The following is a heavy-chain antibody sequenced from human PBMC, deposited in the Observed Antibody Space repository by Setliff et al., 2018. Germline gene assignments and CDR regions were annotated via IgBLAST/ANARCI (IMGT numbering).Heavy chain of an antibody. V-gene: IGHV4-34*01. Sequence: SETLSLTCAASGGSFSDYYWTWIRQPPGKGLEWVGEINHSGSTKCNPSLKSRVTLSVDTPKNQFSLELTSVTAADAAVYYCARRAGAAYFDYWGQGTLVTVSS. CDR1: GGSFSDYY. D-gene: IGHD1-26*01. J-gene: IGHJ4*02. CDR3: ARRAGAAYFDY. CDR2: INHSGST.